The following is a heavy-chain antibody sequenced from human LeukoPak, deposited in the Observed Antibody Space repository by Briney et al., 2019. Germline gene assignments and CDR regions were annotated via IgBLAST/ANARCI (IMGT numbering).Heavy chain of an antibody. V-gene: IGHV4-4*07. Sequence: SETLSLTCTVSGGSISNSYWSWIRQPAGKGLEWIGRIYTSGSTTYNPSLKSRVTMSMDTSKNQFSLKLSSVTAADTAVYYCARGAQYNWNVYDYWGQGTLVTVSS. D-gene: IGHD1-20*01. J-gene: IGHJ4*02. CDR1: GGSISNSY. CDR3: ARGAQYNWNVYDY. CDR2: IYTSGST.